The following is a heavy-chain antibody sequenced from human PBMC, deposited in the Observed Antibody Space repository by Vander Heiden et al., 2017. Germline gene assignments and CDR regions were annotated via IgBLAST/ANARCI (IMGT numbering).Heavy chain of an antibody. CDR2: INPSGGST. J-gene: IGHJ4*02. Sequence: QVQLVQSGAEVKKPGASVKVSCKASGYTFTSYYMHWVRQAPGQGLEWMGIINPSGGSTSYAQKFQGRVTMTRDTSTSTVYMELSSRRSEDTAVYYCARESPLKLEWWGLRCKRGEGFDYWGQGTLVTVSS. V-gene: IGHV1-46*01. CDR3: ARESPLKLEWWGLRCKRGEGFDY. D-gene: IGHD2-21*02. CDR1: GYTFTSYY.